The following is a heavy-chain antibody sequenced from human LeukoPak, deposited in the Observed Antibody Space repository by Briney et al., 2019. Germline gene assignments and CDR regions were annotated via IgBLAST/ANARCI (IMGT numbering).Heavy chain of an antibody. CDR2: IYYSGST. CDR1: GGSISSYY. CDR3: ARDIVVVAATQHWYLDL. V-gene: IGHV4-59*01. Sequence: SETLSLTCTVSGGSISSYYWSWIRQPPGKGLEWIGYIYYSGSTNYNPSLKSRVTISVDTSKNQFSLKLSSVTAADTAVYYCARDIVVVAATQHWYLDLWGRGTLVTVSS. D-gene: IGHD2-15*01. J-gene: IGHJ2*01.